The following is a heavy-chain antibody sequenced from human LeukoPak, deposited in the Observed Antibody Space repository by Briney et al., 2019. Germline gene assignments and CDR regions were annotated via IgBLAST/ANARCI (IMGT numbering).Heavy chain of an antibody. CDR2: ISDFGATT. V-gene: IGHV3-23*01. CDR1: GFTFGSYA. CDR3: ARGHFDVSGYYFYTDY. D-gene: IGHD3-22*01. J-gene: IGHJ4*02. Sequence: GGSLRLSCQASGFTFGSYAMSWVRQAPGKGLEWVSAISDFGATTYYADSVKGRFTISRDNSKDTLFLQMNSLRAEDTAVYYCARGHFDVSGYYFYTDYWGQGTLVTVSS.